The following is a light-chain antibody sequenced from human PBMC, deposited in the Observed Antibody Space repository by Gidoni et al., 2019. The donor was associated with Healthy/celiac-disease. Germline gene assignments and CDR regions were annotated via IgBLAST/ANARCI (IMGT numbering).Light chain of an antibody. J-gene: IGKJ1*01. V-gene: IGKV1-39*01. CDR3: QQSYSTPQT. CDR1: QSISSN. Sequence: DIQMTQSPSSLSASVGDRVTITCRASQSISSNLNWYQQKPGKAPKLLSYAASSLQSGVPSRFSGSGSGTDFTLTISNLQPEDFATYYCQQSYSTPQTFGQGTKVEIK. CDR2: AAS.